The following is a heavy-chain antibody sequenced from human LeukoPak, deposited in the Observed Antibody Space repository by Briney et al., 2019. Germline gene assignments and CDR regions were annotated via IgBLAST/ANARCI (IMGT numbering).Heavy chain of an antibody. V-gene: IGHV3-30*02. CDR2: IRYDGSNK. D-gene: IGHD7-27*01. CDR3: ARDQTSTGDGAFDI. Sequence: TGGSLRLSCAASGFTFISYGMHWVRQAPGKGLEWVAFIRYDGSNKYYADSVKGRFTISRDNSKNTLYLQMNSLRAEDTAVYYCARDQTSTGDGAFDIWGQGTMVTVSS. J-gene: IGHJ3*02. CDR1: GFTFISYG.